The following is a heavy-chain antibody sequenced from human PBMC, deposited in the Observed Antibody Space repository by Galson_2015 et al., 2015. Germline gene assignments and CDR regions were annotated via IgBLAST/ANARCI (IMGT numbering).Heavy chain of an antibody. CDR1: GYTFTSYG. D-gene: IGHD6-19*01. Sequence: SVKVSCKASGYTFTSYGISWVRQAPGQGLEWMGWISGYNDNTNYAQKLQGSVTMTTDTSTSTAYMELRSLRSDDTAVYYCAILPSGWYAYWGQGTLVTVSS. J-gene: IGHJ4*02. CDR3: AILPSGWYAY. CDR2: ISGYNDNT. V-gene: IGHV1-18*04.